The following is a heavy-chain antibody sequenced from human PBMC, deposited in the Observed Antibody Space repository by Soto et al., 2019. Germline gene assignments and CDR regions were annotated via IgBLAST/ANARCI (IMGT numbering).Heavy chain of an antibody. D-gene: IGHD3-10*01. J-gene: IGHJ3*02. CDR1: GGSVTTYY. V-gene: IGHV4-59*02. CDR3: VTGSGSSTSDAFDI. CDR2: TSHSGST. Sequence: QVQLQGSGPGLVKPSETLSLTCTVFGGSVTTYYWTWIRQPPGKGLEWIGFTSHSGSTNYNPSLKSRVTMSLDTSKNQFSLKLISVTAADTAVYYCVTGSGSSTSDAFDIWDRGTMVTVSS.